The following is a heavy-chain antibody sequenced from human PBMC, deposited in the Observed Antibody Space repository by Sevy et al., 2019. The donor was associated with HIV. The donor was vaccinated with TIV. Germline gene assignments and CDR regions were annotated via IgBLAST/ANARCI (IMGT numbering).Heavy chain of an antibody. Sequence: GGSLRLSCAASGFTFSSYAMSWVRQAPGKGLEWVSAIGGGGGSTYYADSVKGRFTISRDNSKNTLYLQMNSLRAEDTAVYYCAKGGVTMVQGVIRWFDPWGQGTLVTVSS. D-gene: IGHD3-10*01. CDR3: AKGGVTMVQGVIRWFDP. V-gene: IGHV3-23*01. CDR1: GFTFSSYA. CDR2: IGGGGGST. J-gene: IGHJ5*02.